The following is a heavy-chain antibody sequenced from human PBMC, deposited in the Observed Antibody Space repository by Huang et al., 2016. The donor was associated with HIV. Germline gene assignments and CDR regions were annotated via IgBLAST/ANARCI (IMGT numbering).Heavy chain of an antibody. CDR2: IYPADSDT. CDR3: ARSEVLVTAVPFDH. CDR1: GYSFTNYW. Sequence: EVPLVQSEAEVKKPGESLTISCRGSGYSFTNYWIGWVRQRPGEGLEWMGVIYPADSDTRYSPSFQGQVTFSADKSTRTAYLQWSSLQASDTAIYYCARSEVLVTAVPFDHWGQGTLVTVSS. V-gene: IGHV5-51*03. J-gene: IGHJ4*02. D-gene: IGHD2-21*02.